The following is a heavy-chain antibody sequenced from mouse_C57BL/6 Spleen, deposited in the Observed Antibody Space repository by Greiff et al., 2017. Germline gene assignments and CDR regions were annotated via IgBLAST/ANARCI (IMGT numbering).Heavy chain of an antibody. Sequence: VQLQQSGAELAKPGASVKLSCKASGYTFTSYWMHWVKQRPGQGLEWIGYINPRSGYTKYNQKFKDKATLTADKSSSTAYMQLSSLTYEDSAVYSCERGSYAYAMDYWGQGTSVTVSS. D-gene: IGHD6-1*01. CDR1: GYTFTSYW. CDR3: ERGSYAYAMDY. CDR2: INPRSGYT. V-gene: IGHV1-7*01. J-gene: IGHJ4*01.